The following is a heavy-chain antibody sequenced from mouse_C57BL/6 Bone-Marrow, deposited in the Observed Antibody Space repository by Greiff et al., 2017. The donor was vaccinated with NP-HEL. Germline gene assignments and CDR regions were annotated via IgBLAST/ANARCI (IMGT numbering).Heavy chain of an antibody. CDR2: ISDGGSYT. CDR1: GFTFSSYA. CDR3: ARGPTWAAWFAC. J-gene: IGHJ3*01. Sequence: EVQLQESGGGLVKPGGSLKLSCAASGFTFSSYAMSWVRQTPEKRLEWVATISDGGSYTYYPDNVKGRFTISRDNAKNNLYLQMSQLKSEDTAMYYCARGPTWAAWFACWGQGTLVTVSA. V-gene: IGHV5-4*01. D-gene: IGHD4-1*01.